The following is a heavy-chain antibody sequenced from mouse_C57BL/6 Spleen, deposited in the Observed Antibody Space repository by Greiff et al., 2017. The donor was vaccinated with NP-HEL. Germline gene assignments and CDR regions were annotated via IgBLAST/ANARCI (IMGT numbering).Heavy chain of an antibody. CDR3: ARDYYYAMDY. J-gene: IGHJ4*01. V-gene: IGHV1-82*01. CDR1: GYAFSSSW. Sequence: VQLQQSGPELVKPGASVKISCKASGYAFSSSWMNWVKQRPGKGLEWIGRIYPGDGDTNYNGKFKGKATLTADKSSSTAYMHLSSLTSEDSAVYFCARDYYYAMDYWGQGTSVTVSS. D-gene: IGHD2-4*01. CDR2: IYPGDGDT.